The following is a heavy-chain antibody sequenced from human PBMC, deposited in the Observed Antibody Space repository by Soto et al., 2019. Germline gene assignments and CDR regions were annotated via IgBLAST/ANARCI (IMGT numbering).Heavy chain of an antibody. CDR2: ISGSGGST. J-gene: IGHJ4*02. Sequence: GSLRLSCAASGFTFSSYAMSWVRQAPGKGLEWVSAISGSGGSTYYADSVKGRFTISRDNSKNTLYLQMNSLRAEDTAVYYCAKFPKVGSEFDYWGQGTLLTVSS. D-gene: IGHD3-10*01. V-gene: IGHV3-23*01. CDR1: GFTFSSYA. CDR3: AKFPKVGSEFDY.